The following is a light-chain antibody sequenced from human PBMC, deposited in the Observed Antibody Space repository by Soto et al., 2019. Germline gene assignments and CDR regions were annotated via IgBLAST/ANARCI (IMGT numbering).Light chain of an antibody. CDR1: SSDVGGYNY. V-gene: IGLV2-14*01. Sequence: QSVLTQPASVSWSPGDAIAISCTGTSSDVGGYNYVSWYQQHPGKAPKLMIYEVSNRPSGVSNRFSGSKSGNTASLTISGLQAEDEADYYCSSYTSSSTHYVFGTGTKVTVL. CDR3: SSYTSSSTHYV. J-gene: IGLJ1*01. CDR2: EVS.